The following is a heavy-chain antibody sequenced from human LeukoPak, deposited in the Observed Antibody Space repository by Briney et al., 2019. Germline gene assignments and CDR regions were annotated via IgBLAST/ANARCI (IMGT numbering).Heavy chain of an antibody. D-gene: IGHD6-6*01. J-gene: IGHJ4*02. Sequence: PGGSLRLSCAASGFTFSSYAMSWVRQAPGKGLEWVSAISGSGGSTYYADSVKGRFTISRDNSKNTLYLQMSSLRAEDTAVYYCARLTQLARGRYWGQGTLVTVSS. CDR3: ARLTQLARGRY. CDR1: GFTFSSYA. V-gene: IGHV3-23*01. CDR2: ISGSGGST.